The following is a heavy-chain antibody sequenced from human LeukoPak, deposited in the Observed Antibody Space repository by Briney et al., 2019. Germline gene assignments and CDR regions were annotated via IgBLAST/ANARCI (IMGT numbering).Heavy chain of an antibody. CDR1: GFTFSSYW. CDR3: ARDSINFGDYFWYFDL. CDR2: ISSSSTTI. D-gene: IGHD4-17*01. J-gene: IGHJ2*01. V-gene: IGHV3-48*01. Sequence: GGSLRLSCAASGFTFSSYWMTWVRQTPGKGLEWLSYISSSSTTIFYADSVKGRFTVSRDNDKSSLYLQMNSLSAEDTAFYYCARDSINFGDYFWYFDLWGRGTLVTVSS.